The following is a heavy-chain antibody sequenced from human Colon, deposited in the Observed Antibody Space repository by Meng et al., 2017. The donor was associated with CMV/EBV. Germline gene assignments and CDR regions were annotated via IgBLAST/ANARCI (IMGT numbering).Heavy chain of an antibody. J-gene: IGHJ4*02. V-gene: IGHV1-2*02. CDR3: ARPTHYDSSGWLY. CDR1: GYTFSGYF. Sequence: CKASGYTFSGYFLRRVRQAPGQGLEWMGSINADSGAPKYAQAFEGRVTMTRDTSTSTVYMELSGLRSDDTAVYYCARPTHYDSSGWLYWGQGTLVTVSS. D-gene: IGHD3-22*01. CDR2: INADSGAP.